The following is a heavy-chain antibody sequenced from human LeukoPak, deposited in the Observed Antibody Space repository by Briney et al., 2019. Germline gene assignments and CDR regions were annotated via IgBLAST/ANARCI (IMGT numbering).Heavy chain of an antibody. CDR1: GFTFSSFA. CDR3: ARAGTSYYYYGMDV. V-gene: IGHV3-23*01. J-gene: IGHJ6*02. Sequence: GGSLRLSCAASGFTFSSFAMSWVRQAPGKGLEWVSGISGVGTSTYYADSVKGRFTISRDNSKNTLYLQMNSLRAEDTAVYYCARAGTSYYYYGMDVWGQGTTVTVSS. CDR2: ISGVGTST. D-gene: IGHD6-13*01.